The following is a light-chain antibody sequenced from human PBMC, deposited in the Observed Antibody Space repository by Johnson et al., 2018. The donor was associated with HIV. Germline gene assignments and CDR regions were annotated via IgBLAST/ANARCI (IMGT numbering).Light chain of an antibody. CDR3: GTWDSSLSVYV. J-gene: IGLJ1*01. Sequence: QSILTQPPSVSAAPGQNITISCSGGSSNIGNNYVSWYQHLPRTAPKLLIYENNTRPSGIPDRFSGSKSGTSATLGITGLQTGDEAYYYCGTWDSSLSVYVFGTGTKVTGL. CDR1: SSNIGNNY. CDR2: ENN. V-gene: IGLV1-51*02.